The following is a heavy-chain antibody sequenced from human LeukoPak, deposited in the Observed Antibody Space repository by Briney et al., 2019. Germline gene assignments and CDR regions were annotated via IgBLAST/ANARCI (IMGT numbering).Heavy chain of an antibody. CDR1: GFTFSSYA. CDR2: TSESGDNT. V-gene: IGHV3-23*01. CDR3: ARTAANDY. J-gene: IGHJ4*02. Sequence: GGSLRLSCAASGFTFSSYAMTWVRQAPGKGLEWVSVTSESGDNTCYGDSVKGRFTVSRDNSKNTLYLQMNCLRAEDTAIYYCARTAANDYWGQGTLVTVSS. D-gene: IGHD6-13*01.